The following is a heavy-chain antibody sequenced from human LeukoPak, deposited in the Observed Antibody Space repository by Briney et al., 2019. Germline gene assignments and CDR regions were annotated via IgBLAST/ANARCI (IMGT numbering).Heavy chain of an antibody. D-gene: IGHD2-15*01. V-gene: IGHV3-23*01. J-gene: IGHJ4*02. CDR3: AKGSGGSCFSPLDY. Sequence: PGGSLRLSCAASGFTFSGYAMSWVRQAPGKGLEWVSAVCGSGGSTYYADSVKGRFTISRDNSKNMLYLQMNSLRAEDTAVYYCAKGSGGSCFSPLDYLGRRTLVTVSS. CDR2: VCGSGGST. CDR1: GFTFSGYA.